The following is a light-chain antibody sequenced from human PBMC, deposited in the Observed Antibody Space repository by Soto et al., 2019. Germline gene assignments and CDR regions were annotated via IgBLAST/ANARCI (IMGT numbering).Light chain of an antibody. Sequence: DFVMTQSPLSLPVTPGGPASISCRSSQSLLHSNGYNYLDWYLQRPGQAPQLLLYLGSTRASGVPERFSGSGSGTDFTLTISIVEADDVGVYYSMQGLQSPYTFGQGTKLEFK. J-gene: IGKJ2*01. CDR2: LGS. V-gene: IGKV2-28*01. CDR3: MQGLQSPYT. CDR1: QSLLHSNGYNY.